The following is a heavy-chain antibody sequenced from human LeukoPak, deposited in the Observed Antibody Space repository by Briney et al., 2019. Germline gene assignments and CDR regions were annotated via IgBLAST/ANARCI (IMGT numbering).Heavy chain of an antibody. J-gene: IGHJ4*02. Sequence: GGSHRLSCAASGFTFSTYAITWVRQGPGKGLEWVSAIRPDGDRTYYANSVRGRFTISRDNSKDTVYLQINGLRVEDTAVYYCAREQSGTRGWYTVDYWGQGTLVTVSS. D-gene: IGHD6-19*01. CDR2: IRPDGDRT. V-gene: IGHV3-23*01. CDR1: GFTFSTYA. CDR3: AREQSGTRGWYTVDY.